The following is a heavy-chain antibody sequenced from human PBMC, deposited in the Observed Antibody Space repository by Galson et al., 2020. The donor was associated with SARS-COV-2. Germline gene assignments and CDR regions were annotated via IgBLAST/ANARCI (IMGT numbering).Heavy chain of an antibody. CDR3: ARETDDHTSSGFDY. D-gene: IGHD6-25*01. CDR1: GFTFGSSA. V-gene: IGHV3-30*04. J-gene: IGHJ4*02. CDR2: ISYDGTTK. Sequence: QLGESPKLSCAASGFTFGSSALHWVRQTPSKGREWLALISYDGTTKYNSQSVKGRFTTSRDISKNTLYLQMNSLRPKDTAVYYCARETDDHTSSGFDYWGQGTLVTVSS.